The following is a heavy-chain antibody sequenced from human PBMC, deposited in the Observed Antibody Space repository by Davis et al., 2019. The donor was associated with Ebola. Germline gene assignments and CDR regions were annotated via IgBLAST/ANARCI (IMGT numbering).Heavy chain of an antibody. J-gene: IGHJ6*02. CDR3: ARAKYYDILTGLLYYYYGMDV. V-gene: IGHV4-34*01. D-gene: IGHD3-9*01. CDR1: GGSFSGYY. CDR2: INHSGTT. Sequence: SETLSLTFAVYGGSFSGYYWSWIRQPPGKGLEWIGEINHSGTTNYNPSLKSRVTISVDTSKNQFSLKLSSVTAADTAVYYCARAKYYDILTGLLYYYYGMDVWGQGTTVTVSS.